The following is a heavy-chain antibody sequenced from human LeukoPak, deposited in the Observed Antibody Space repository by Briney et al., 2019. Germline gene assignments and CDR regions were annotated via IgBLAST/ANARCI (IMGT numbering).Heavy chain of an antibody. Sequence: GGSLRLSCAASGFTFTTYWMSWVRQPPGKGLEWVANIKQDGTEKYYVDSVKGRFTISRDNSKNTLYLQMNSLRAEDTAVYYCAKKMGGDQEALDYWGQGTLVTVSS. CDR2: IKQDGTEK. V-gene: IGHV3-7*03. D-gene: IGHD2-21*02. CDR1: GFTFTTYW. CDR3: AKKMGGDQEALDY. J-gene: IGHJ4*02.